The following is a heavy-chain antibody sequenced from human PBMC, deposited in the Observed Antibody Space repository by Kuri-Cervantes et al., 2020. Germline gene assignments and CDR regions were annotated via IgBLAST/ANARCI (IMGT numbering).Heavy chain of an antibody. Sequence: GESLKISCAASGFTFSSYWMSWVRQAPGKGLEWVANIKQDGSEKYYVDSVKGRFTISRDNDKNSLYLQMNSLRAEDTAVYYCARDRAYWVVNGMDVWGQGTTVTVSS. CDR2: IKQDGSEK. CDR1: GFTFSSYW. D-gene: IGHD2-8*02. V-gene: IGHV3-7*01. J-gene: IGHJ6*02. CDR3: ARDRAYWVVNGMDV.